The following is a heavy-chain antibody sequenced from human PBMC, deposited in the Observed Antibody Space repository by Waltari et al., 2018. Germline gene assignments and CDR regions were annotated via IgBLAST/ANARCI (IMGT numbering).Heavy chain of an antibody. CDR2: INRDGSST. J-gene: IGHJ6*02. CDR3: ARDFFGAAADSYYYYGMDV. Sequence: EVQLVESGGGLVQPGGSLRLSCAASGFTFSSYWMHWVRQAPGKGLVWVSRINRDGSSTSYADSVKGRFTISRDNAKNTLYLQMNSLRAEDTAVYYCARDFFGAAADSYYYYGMDVWGQGTTVTVSS. V-gene: IGHV3-74*01. CDR1: GFTFSSYW. D-gene: IGHD6-13*01.